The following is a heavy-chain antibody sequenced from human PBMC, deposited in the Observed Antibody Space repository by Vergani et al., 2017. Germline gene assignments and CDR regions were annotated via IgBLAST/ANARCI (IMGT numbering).Heavy chain of an antibody. J-gene: IGHJ4*02. CDR3: AKEKVPYGSGSYILDH. CDR1: GFSLSGYG. Sequence: QVQLVESGGGVVRPGGSLRLSCTTSGFSLSGYGMHWVRQAPGKGLEWVAVIHSDGIKQYFVDSVEGRFTLSRDKSRNTVYLQMNRLRSEDTAIYYCAKEKVPYGSGSYILDHWGPGTLVTVSS. CDR2: IHSDGIKQ. V-gene: IGHV3-30*02. D-gene: IGHD3-10*01.